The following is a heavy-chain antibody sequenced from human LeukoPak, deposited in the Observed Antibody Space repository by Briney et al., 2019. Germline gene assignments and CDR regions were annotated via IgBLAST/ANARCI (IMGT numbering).Heavy chain of an antibody. D-gene: IGHD3-9*01. J-gene: IGHJ4*02. Sequence: SETLSLTCAVYGGSFSGYYWSWIRQPPGKGLGWIGEINHSGSTNYNPSLKSRVTISVDTSKNQFSLKLSSVTAADTAVYYCARSLTYYYDNWGQGTLVTVSS. CDR3: ARSLTYYYDN. V-gene: IGHV4-34*01. CDR1: GGSFSGYY. CDR2: INHSGST.